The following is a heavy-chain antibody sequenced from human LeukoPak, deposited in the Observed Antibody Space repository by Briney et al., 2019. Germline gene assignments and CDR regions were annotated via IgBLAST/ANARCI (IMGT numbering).Heavy chain of an antibody. CDR3: ARGLSYDFWSGYHTRYNWFDP. CDR2: IYHTGNT. V-gene: IGHV4-30-2*01. Sequence: SETLSLTCTVSGASISSGGYFWSWIRQPPGKGLEWIGYIYHTGNTYYNPSLESRVTMSVDKSKNQFSLSLASVTVADTAVYYCARGLSYDFWSGYHTRYNWFDPWGQGTLVTVSS. D-gene: IGHD3-3*01. J-gene: IGHJ5*02. CDR1: GASISSGGYF.